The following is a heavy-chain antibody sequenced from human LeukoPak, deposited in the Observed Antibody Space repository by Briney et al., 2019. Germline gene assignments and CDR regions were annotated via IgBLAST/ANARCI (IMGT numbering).Heavy chain of an antibody. CDR3: ARNLFGDGEDY. D-gene: IGHD3-10*02. CDR2: ISSSSSYI. J-gene: IGHJ4*02. Sequence: GGSLRLSCAAPGFTFSSYSMNWVRQAPGKGLEWVSSISSSSSYIYYADSVKGRFTISRDNAKNSLYLQMNSLRAEDTAVYYCARNLFGDGEDYWGQGTLVTVSS. V-gene: IGHV3-21*01. CDR1: GFTFSSYS.